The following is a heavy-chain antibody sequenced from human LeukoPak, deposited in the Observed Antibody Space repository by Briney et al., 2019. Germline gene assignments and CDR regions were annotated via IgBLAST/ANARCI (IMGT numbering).Heavy chain of an antibody. Sequence: SETLSLTCTVTGGSVNSGSYYWNWIRQPPGKGLEWIGYIYYSGTTYYNPSLKSRVSISLDTSKNQFSLRLSSVTVADTAVYYCAGGPDRAKVGYWGQGALVTVSS. CDR1: GGSVNSGSYY. CDR2: IYYSGTT. D-gene: IGHD1-26*01. V-gene: IGHV4-31*03. J-gene: IGHJ4*02. CDR3: AGGPDRAKVGY.